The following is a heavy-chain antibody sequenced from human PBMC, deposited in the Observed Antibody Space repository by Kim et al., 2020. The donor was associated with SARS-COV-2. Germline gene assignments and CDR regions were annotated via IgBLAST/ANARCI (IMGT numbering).Heavy chain of an antibody. D-gene: IGHD1-26*01. J-gene: IGHJ6*02. CDR3: ARSYSFGRQYYYYGMDV. V-gene: IGHV4-59*13. CDR1: GGSISPYH. Sequence: SETLSLTCAVSGGSISPYHCSWIRQPPGKGLEWIGFFYKNGSASYNPSFKSRVTISLDTSKNPFSLKLRSVTAADTAVYYCARSYSFGRQYYYYGMDVWGQGTTVTVSS. CDR2: FYKNGSA.